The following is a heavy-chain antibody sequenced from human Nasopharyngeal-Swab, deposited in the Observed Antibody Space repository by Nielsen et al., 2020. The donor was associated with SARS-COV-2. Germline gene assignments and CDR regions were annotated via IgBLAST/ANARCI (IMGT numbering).Heavy chain of an antibody. CDR3: ARCITNTWSKGWFDF. CDR2: ISANNGDT. D-gene: IGHD2-8*01. J-gene: IGHJ5*01. CDR1: GDTFTSYG. V-gene: IGHV1-18*01. Sequence: ASVKVSCKASGDTFTSYGFGWVRQAPGQGLEWMGWISANNGDTDYAQKFRDRITMTTDTSTTTVHMEIRGLKSDDTAVYYCARCITNTWSKGWFDFWGHGTLVTVSS.